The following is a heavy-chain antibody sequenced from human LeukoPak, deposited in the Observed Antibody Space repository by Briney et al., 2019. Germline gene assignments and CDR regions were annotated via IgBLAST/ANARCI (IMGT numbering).Heavy chain of an antibody. V-gene: IGHV3-30*18. Sequence: QSGGSLRLSCAVSGFTFSSYGMHWVRQAPGKGLEWVAVISYDGSNKYYADSVKGRFTISRDNSKNTLYLQMNSLRAEDTAVYYCAKADYRGYDFWSGYSINWFDPWGQGTLVTVSS. CDR3: AKADYRGYDFWSGYSINWFDP. CDR2: ISYDGSNK. J-gene: IGHJ5*02. CDR1: GFTFSSYG. D-gene: IGHD3-3*01.